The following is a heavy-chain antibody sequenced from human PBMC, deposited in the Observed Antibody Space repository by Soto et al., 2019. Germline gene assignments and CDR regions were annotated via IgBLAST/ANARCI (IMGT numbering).Heavy chain of an antibody. Sequence: GASVKVSCKASGYTFTGYYMHWVRQAPGQGLEWMGWINPNSGGTNYAQKFQGWVTMTRDTSISTAYMELSRLRSDDTAVYYCARDGGPYSSGWYYYYYGMDVWGQGTTVTVSS. J-gene: IGHJ6*02. CDR1: GYTFTGYY. CDR2: INPNSGGT. D-gene: IGHD6-19*01. CDR3: ARDGGPYSSGWYYYYYGMDV. V-gene: IGHV1-2*04.